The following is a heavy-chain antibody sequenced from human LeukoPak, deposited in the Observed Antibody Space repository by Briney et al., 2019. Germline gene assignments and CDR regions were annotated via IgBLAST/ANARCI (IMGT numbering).Heavy chain of an antibody. D-gene: IGHD2-2*01. V-gene: IGHV3-23*01. J-gene: IGHJ4*02. CDR2: ISGSGGST. Sequence: GGSLRLSCAASGFTFNSYAMSWVRQAPGKGLEWVSAISGSGGSTYYADSVKGRFTISRDNSKNTLYLQMNSLRAEDTAVYYCAKRPSIIVVVPAATINYWGQGTLVTVSS. CDR3: AKRPSIIVVVPAATINY. CDR1: GFTFNSYA.